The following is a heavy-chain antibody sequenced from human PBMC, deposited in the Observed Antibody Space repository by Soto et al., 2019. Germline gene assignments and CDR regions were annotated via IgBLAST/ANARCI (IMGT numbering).Heavy chain of an antibody. CDR2: IIPIFGTA. CDR3: ARDGRGGGSGSYPRLGVYYYYGMDV. V-gene: IGHV1-69*13. D-gene: IGHD3-10*01. J-gene: IGHJ6*02. Sequence: ASVQFSCNASGGTFSSYAISWVRQAPGQGLEWMGGIIPIFGTANYAQKFQGRVTITADESTSTAYMELSSLRSADTAVYYCARDGRGGGSGSYPRLGVYYYYGMDVWGQGTTVTVSS. CDR1: GGTFSSYA.